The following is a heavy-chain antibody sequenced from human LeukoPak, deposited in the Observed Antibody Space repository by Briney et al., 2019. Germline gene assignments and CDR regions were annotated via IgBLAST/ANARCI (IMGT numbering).Heavy chain of an antibody. D-gene: IGHD6-13*01. V-gene: IGHV4-38-2*02. Sequence: SQSPSLTHAVSGYPLSRVYTWGWIRHPPGKGLEWMGKTYHSGSTYYTPSLRSRVPVSVDTPKNRFSLKLSSVTAADTAVYYCAREVDSELQPTSWFDPWGQGTLVTVSS. CDR1: GYPLSRVYT. CDR2: TYHSGST. J-gene: IGHJ5*02. CDR3: AREVDSELQPTSWFDP.